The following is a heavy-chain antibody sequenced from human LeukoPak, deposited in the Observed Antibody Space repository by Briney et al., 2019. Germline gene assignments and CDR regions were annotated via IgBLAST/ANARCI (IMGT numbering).Heavy chain of an antibody. CDR3: ARDQGYSGYDFEYYFDY. CDR2: ISSSSSYI. CDR1: GFTFSSYS. J-gene: IGHJ4*02. Sequence: PGGSLRLSCAASGFTFSSYSMNWVRQAPGKGLEWVSSISSSSSYIYYADSVKGRFTISRDNAKNSLYLQMNSLRAEDTAVYYCARDQGYSGYDFEYYFDYWGQGTLVTVSS. D-gene: IGHD5-12*01. V-gene: IGHV3-21*01.